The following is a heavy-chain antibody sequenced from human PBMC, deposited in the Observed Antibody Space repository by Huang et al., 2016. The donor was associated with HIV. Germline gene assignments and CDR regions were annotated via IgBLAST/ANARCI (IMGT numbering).Heavy chain of an antibody. D-gene: IGHD5-12*01. CDR3: TREYTVAGAFDL. CDR2: ISNDGSSR. V-gene: IGHV3-30-3*01. Sequence: QVQLVESGGGVVQPGRSLRLSCAASGFSFANYAMHWVRPAQGKRLEWVTFISNDGSSRYYADSVKGRFTISRDNVKNALYLQMNRLRGDDTAVYYCTREYTVAGAFDLWGQGTMVTVSS. CDR1: GFSFANYA. J-gene: IGHJ3*01.